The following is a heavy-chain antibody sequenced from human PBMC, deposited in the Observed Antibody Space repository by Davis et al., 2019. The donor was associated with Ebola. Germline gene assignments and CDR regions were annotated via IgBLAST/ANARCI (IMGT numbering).Heavy chain of an antibody. CDR3: ARDKSNYYGSGSYYPEYFQH. CDR1: GGTFSSYA. V-gene: IGHV1-69*13. J-gene: IGHJ1*01. CDR2: IIPIFGTA. Sequence: SVKVSCKASGGTFSSYAISWVRQAPGQGLEWMGGIIPIFGTANYAQKFQGRVTITADESTSTAYMELSSLRSEDTAVYYCARDKSNYYGSGSYYPEYFQHWGQGTLVTVSS. D-gene: IGHD3-10*01.